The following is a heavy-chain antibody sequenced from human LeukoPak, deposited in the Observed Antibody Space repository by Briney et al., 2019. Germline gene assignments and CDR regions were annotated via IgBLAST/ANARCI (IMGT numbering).Heavy chain of an antibody. CDR1: GFTFSDYY. J-gene: IGHJ6*03. V-gene: IGHV3-11*01. Sequence: GGSLRLSCAASGFTFSDYYMSLIRQAPGKGLEWVSYISSSGSTIYYADSVKGRFTISRDNAKNSLYLQMNSLRAEDTAVYYCAREDVAAAGPFYYYYYMDVWGKGTTVTVSS. D-gene: IGHD6-13*01. CDR3: AREDVAAAGPFYYYYYMDV. CDR2: ISSSGSTI.